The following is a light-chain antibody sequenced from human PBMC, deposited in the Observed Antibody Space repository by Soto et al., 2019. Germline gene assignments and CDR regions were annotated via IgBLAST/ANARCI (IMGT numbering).Light chain of an antibody. CDR2: GAK. CDR3: QQYDNLLT. CDR1: QAISNY. Sequence: DIQMTQSPSFLSASVGDRVTITCRASQAISNYLNWYQQKPGKAPNLLIFGAKTLQSGVPSRFSGSGYGTDFTFTISSLQPEDIATYYCQQYDNLLTFGGGTKVDIK. V-gene: IGKV1-33*01. J-gene: IGKJ4*01.